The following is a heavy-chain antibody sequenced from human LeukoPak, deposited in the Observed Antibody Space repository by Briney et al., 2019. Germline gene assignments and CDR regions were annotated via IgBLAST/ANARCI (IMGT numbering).Heavy chain of an antibody. CDR3: ARDVGATPDY. D-gene: IGHD1-26*01. CDR2: IIPILGIA. V-gene: IGHV1-69*04. J-gene: IGHJ4*02. Sequence: SVKVSCKASGGTFSSYAISWVRQAPGQGLEWMGRIIPILGIANYAQKFQGRVTMTRDTSISTAYMELSRLRSDDTAVYYCARDVGATPDYWGQGTLVTVSS. CDR1: GGTFSSYA.